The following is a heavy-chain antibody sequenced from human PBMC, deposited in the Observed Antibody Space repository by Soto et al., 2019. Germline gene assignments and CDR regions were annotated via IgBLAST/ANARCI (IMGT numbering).Heavy chain of an antibody. Sequence: EVQLVESGGGLVKPGGSLRLSCEASGFSFSSYTMNWVRQAPGKGLEWVSSISGSSSYIYYADPVKGRFTISRDNAKNSLYLQMTSLRAEDTAVYYCARDNSYGSRTYDFDYWGHGTLVTVSS. D-gene: IGHD3-10*01. CDR3: ARDNSYGSRTYDFDY. CDR1: GFSFSSYT. J-gene: IGHJ4*01. V-gene: IGHV3-21*01. CDR2: ISGSSSYI.